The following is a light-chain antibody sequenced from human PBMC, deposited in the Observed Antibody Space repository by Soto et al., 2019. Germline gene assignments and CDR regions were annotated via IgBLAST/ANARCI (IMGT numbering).Light chain of an antibody. V-gene: IGLV2-18*02. CDR3: TSYTSSRTGV. J-gene: IGLJ3*02. Sequence: QSALTQPPSVSGSPGQSVTISCTGTSSDVGSYNRVSWYQQPPGTAPKLMIYEVTNRPSGVPNRFSASKSGNTASLTISGLQAEDEADYYCTSYTSSRTGVFGGGTKPTVL. CDR2: EVT. CDR1: SSDVGSYNR.